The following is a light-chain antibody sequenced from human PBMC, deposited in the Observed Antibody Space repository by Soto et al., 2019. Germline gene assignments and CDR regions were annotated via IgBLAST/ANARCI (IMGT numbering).Light chain of an antibody. CDR1: QSVSSSY. CDR2: GAS. Sequence: EIVLTQSPGTLSLSPGERATLSCRASQSVSSSYLAWYQQKPGQAPRLLIYGASNRAAGIPARFSASGSGTDFTLTISDVQPEDFALYYCHQRQSWPRTFGQGTKVEIK. J-gene: IGKJ1*01. CDR3: HQRQSWPRT. V-gene: IGKV3-20*01.